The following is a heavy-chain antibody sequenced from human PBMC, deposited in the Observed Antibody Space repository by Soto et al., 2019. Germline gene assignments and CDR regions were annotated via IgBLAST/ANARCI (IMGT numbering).Heavy chain of an antibody. CDR1: GFTFSDSA. V-gene: IGHV3-73*01. CDR3: TAHSSSSLGN. J-gene: IGHJ4*02. Sequence: EVQLVESGGGLVQPGGSLKLSCAASGFTFSDSAMHWVRQASGKGLEWVGRIRSKANSFATEYAASVKGRFTISRDDSKNTAYLQMNSLNPEDTAVYYCTAHSSSSLGNWGKGSLVTVSS. D-gene: IGHD6-6*01. CDR2: IRSKANSFAT.